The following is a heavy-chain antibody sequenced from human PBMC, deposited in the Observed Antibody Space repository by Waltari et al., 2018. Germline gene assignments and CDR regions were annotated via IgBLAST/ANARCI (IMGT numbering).Heavy chain of an antibody. CDR3: ARGRQLLWFGDPCDY. V-gene: IGHV1-8*01. CDR2: MNPNRGNT. D-gene: IGHD3-10*01. Sequence: QVQLVQSGAEVKKPGASVKVSCKASGYTFTSYDINWVRQATGQGLEWMGWMNPNRGNTGYAQKYQGRVTMTRNTSISTAYMELSSLRSEDTAVYYCARGRQLLWFGDPCDYWGQGTLVIVSS. CDR1: GYTFTSYD. J-gene: IGHJ4*02.